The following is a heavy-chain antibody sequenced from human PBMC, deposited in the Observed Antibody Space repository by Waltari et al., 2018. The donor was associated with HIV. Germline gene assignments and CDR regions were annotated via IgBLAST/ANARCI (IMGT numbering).Heavy chain of an antibody. J-gene: IGHJ2*01. Sequence: VQLQQWGAGLLKPSETLSLTCAVYVGSFSSYYWNWIRQPPGKGPERIGEINHSGGPNYNPSLKGRVTMSRDTAKNHFSLKLSSVSAADTAVYYCARADYYGSGTYLWYLDLWGRGTLVTVSS. CDR1: VGSFSSYY. CDR3: ARADYYGSGTYLWYLDL. D-gene: IGHD3-10*01. CDR2: INHSGGP. V-gene: IGHV4-34*02.